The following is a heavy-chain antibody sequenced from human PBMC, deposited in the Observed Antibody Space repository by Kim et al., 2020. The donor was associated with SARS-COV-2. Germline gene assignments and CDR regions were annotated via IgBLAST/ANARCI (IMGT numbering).Heavy chain of an antibody. D-gene: IGHD3-10*01. V-gene: IGHV3-20*01. CDR3: ATGKGFGEVGGMDV. Sequence: GGSLRLSCAASGFTFDDYGMSWVRQAPGKGLEWVSGINWNGGSTGYADSVKGRFTISRDNAKNSLYLQMNSLRAEDTALYHCATGKGFGEVGGMDVWGQGTTVTVSS. J-gene: IGHJ6*02. CDR1: GFTFDDYG. CDR2: INWNGGST.